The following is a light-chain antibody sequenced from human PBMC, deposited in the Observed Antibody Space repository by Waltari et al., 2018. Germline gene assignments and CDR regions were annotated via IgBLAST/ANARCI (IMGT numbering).Light chain of an antibody. V-gene: IGKV1-5*03. CDR3: QQYHSSPGT. CDR1: QSISTW. J-gene: IGKJ1*01. Sequence: DIQMTQSPSTLSASVGDRVTITCRASQSISTWLAWYQQKPGKAPNLLIYKASTLETGVPSRFSGSRSGTDFTLTISSLQPDDFATYYCQQYHSSPGTFGQGTKVEIK. CDR2: KAS.